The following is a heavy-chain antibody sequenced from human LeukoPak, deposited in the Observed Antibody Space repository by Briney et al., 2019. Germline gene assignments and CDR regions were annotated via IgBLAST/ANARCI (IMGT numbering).Heavy chain of an antibody. V-gene: IGHV4-59*01. CDR3: AREVWGYGMDV. CDR1: GDSISSYY. J-gene: IGHJ6*02. CDR2: IYYSGST. Sequence: SETLSLTCTVSGDSISSYYWSWIRQPPGKGLEWIGYIYYSGSTNYNPSLKSRVTISVDTSKNQFSLKLSSVTAADTAVYYCAREVWGYGMDVWGQGTTVTVSS. D-gene: IGHD3-16*01.